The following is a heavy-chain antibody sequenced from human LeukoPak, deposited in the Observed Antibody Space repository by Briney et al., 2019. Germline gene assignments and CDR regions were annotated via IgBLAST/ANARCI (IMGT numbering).Heavy chain of an antibody. V-gene: IGHV4-61*01. CDR2: IYYSGNT. CDR1: GGSVSSGSYY. J-gene: IGHJ6*02. D-gene: IGHD3-22*01. CDR3: ARVTGIVAPQTYGMDV. Sequence: SETLSLTCTVSGGSVSSGSYYWSWIRQPPGKGLEWIGYIYYSGNTNYNPSLKSRVTISVDTSKNQFSLKLNSVTAADTAVYYCARVTGIVAPQTYGMDVWGQGTTVTVSS.